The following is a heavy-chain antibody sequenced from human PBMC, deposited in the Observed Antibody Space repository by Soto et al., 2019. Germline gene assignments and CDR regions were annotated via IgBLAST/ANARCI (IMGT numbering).Heavy chain of an antibody. CDR2: INSDGSST. Sequence: GGSLRLSCAASGFTFSSYWIHWVRQAPGKGLVWVSRINSDGSSTTYADSVKGRFTISRDNAKNSLYLQMNSLRDEDTAVYYCAREGEGHCISSSCLNWFDPWGQGTMVTVSS. J-gene: IGHJ5*02. CDR3: AREGEGHCISSSCLNWFDP. CDR1: GFTFSSYW. D-gene: IGHD2-2*01. V-gene: IGHV3-74*01.